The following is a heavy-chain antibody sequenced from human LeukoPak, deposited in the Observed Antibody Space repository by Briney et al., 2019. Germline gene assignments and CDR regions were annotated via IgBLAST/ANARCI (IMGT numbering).Heavy chain of an antibody. CDR2: ISLRGGRT. J-gene: IGHJ4*02. V-gene: IGHV3-23*01. CDR1: GFTFDSYA. CDR3: TKHMDSSTWPLFAH. Sequence: GGTLRLSCAASGFTFDSYAMSWVRQAPGKGLEWVSTISLRGGRTYYADSVNGRFTISRDNSKSTLYLDMNNLRADDTAVYYCTKHMDSSTWPLFAHWGQGTLVFVSS. D-gene: IGHD6-13*01.